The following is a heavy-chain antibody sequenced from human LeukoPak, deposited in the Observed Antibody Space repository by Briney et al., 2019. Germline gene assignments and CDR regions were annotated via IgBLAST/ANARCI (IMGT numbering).Heavy chain of an antibody. V-gene: IGHV1-2*02. CDR3: ARGSSGSLDY. CDR1: GSAFTDYY. J-gene: IGHJ4*02. D-gene: IGHD1-26*01. CDR2: INPNSGGT. Sequence: GASVKVSCKASGSAFTDYYIHWMRQAPGQGLEWMGWINPNSGGTNYAQKFQGRVTMTRDTSISTAYMELSRLRSDDTAVYYCARGSSGSLDYWGQGTLVTVSS.